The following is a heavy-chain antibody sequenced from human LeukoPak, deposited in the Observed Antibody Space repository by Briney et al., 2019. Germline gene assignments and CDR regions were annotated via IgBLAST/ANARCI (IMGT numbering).Heavy chain of an antibody. V-gene: IGHV3-48*01. J-gene: IGHJ4*02. CDR2: ISSTSSNR. Sequence: GGSLRLSCAGSGFTFSPYSMNWVRKAPGKGLELVSHISSTSSNRYYADSVKGRFTISRDNAKNSLYLQMNSLRAEDTAVYYCPRENFWSADCWGQGTLVTVSS. CDR1: GFTFSPYS. D-gene: IGHD3-3*01. CDR3: PRENFWSADC.